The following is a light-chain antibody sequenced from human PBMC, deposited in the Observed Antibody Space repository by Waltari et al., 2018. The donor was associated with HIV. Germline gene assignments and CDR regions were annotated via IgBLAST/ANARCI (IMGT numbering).Light chain of an antibody. CDR2: GAS. J-gene: IGKJ3*01. Sequence: DIQVTQSPSSLSASVGDRVTIICRTGENINTFLNWFQQKPGKIPRLVIYGASRLESGVPSRFSGTGSGTEFSLTISGLQPEDFATYYCLQGYSSILTFGPGTKVEVK. CDR3: LQGYSSILT. CDR1: ENINTF. V-gene: IGKV1-39*01.